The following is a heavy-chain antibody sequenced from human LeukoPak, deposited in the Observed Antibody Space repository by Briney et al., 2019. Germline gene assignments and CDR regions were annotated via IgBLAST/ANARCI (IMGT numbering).Heavy chain of an antibody. V-gene: IGHV1-18*01. CDR2: ISAYNGNT. CDR3: ASGYYDFWSGYSGGFDY. Sequence: ASVKVSCTASGYTFTSYGISWVRQAPGQGLEWMGWISAYNGNTNYAQKLQGRVTMTTDTSTSTAYMELRSLSSDDTAVYYCASGYYDFWSGYSGGFDYWGQGTLVTVSS. J-gene: IGHJ4*02. CDR1: GYTFTSYG. D-gene: IGHD3-3*01.